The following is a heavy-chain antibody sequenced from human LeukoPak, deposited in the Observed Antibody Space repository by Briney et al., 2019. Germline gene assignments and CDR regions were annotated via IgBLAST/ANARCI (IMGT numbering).Heavy chain of an antibody. CDR1: GFTFSSYW. V-gene: IGHV3-7*01. CDR2: IKQDGSEK. J-gene: IGHJ4*02. D-gene: IGHD1-26*01. CDR3: AKDAMGGSYVAYTQGGTGY. Sequence: PGGSLRLSCAASGFTFSSYWMSWVRQAPGKGLEWVANIKQDGSEKYYVDSVKGRFTISRDNSKNTLYLQMNSLRAEDTAVYYCAKDAMGGSYVAYTQGGTGYWGQGTLVTVSS.